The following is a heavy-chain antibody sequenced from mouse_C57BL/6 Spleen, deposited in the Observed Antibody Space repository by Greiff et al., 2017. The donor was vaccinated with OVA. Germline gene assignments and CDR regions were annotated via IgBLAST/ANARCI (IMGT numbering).Heavy chain of an antibody. CDR1: GYTFTDYY. V-gene: IGHV1-19*01. J-gene: IGHJ2*01. CDR3: ERSIGGTNYFDY. Sequence: VQLQQSGPVLVKPGASVKMSCKASGYTFTDYYMNWVKQSHGKSLEWIGVINPYNGGTSYNQKFKGKATLTVDKSSSTAYMELNSLTSEDSAVYYCERSIGGTNYFDYWGQGTTLTVSS. CDR2: INPYNGGT. D-gene: IGHD4-1*01.